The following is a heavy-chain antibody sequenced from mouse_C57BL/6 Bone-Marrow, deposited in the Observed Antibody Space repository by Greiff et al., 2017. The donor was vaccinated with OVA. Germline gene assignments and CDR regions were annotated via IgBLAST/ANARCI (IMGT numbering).Heavy chain of an antibody. CDR3: ARRGGWYFDV. CDR2: IYPGDGDT. CDR1: GYAFSSYW. Sequence: QVHVKQSGAELVKPGASVKISCKASGYAFSSYWMNWVKQRPGKGLEWIGQIYPGDGDTNYNGKFKGKATLTADKSSSTAYMQLSSLTSEDSAVYFCARRGGWYFDVWGTGTTVTVSS. V-gene: IGHV1-80*01. J-gene: IGHJ1*03.